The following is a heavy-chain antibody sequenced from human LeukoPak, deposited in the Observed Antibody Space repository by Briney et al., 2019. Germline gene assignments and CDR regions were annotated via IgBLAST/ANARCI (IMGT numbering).Heavy chain of an antibody. CDR1: GYIFTNYY. CDR3: ARDQGLTGYFDY. CDR2: INPSGGST. J-gene: IGHJ4*02. D-gene: IGHD3-9*01. Sequence: ASVKVSCKTSGYIFTNYYMHWVRQAPGQGLEWMGIINPSGGSTNYAQKFQGRVTMTRDTSTSTVYMELSSLRSEDTAVYYCARDQGLTGYFDYWGQGTLVTVSS. V-gene: IGHV1-46*01.